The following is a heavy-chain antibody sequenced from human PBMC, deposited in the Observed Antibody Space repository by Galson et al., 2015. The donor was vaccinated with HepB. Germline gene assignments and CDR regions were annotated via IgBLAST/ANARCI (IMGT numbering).Heavy chain of an antibody. J-gene: IGHJ4*02. CDR2: IIPIFGTA. CDR1: GATFSSYS. V-gene: IGHV1-69*13. Sequence: SVKVSCKASGATFSSYSITWVRQAPGQGLEWMGGIIPIFGTADYAQKFQGRITITADVSTNTAYMELSSLGSEDTAVYYCARAYSSGWMCDFWGQGTPVTVSS. CDR3: ARAYSSGWMCDF. D-gene: IGHD6-19*01.